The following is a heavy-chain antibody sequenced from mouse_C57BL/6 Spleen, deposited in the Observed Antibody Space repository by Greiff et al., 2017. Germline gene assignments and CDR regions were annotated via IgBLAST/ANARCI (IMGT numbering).Heavy chain of an antibody. V-gene: IGHV1-26*01. CDR1: GYTFTDYY. D-gene: IGHD2-4*01. CDR3: ARSYDYGWYFDV. Sequence: VQLQQSGPELVKPGASVKISCKASGYTFTDYYMNWVKQSHGKSLEWIGDINPNNGGTSYNQKFKGKATLTVDKSSSTAYMELRSLTSEDSAVYYCARSYDYGWYFDVWGTGTTVTVSS. CDR2: INPNNGGT. J-gene: IGHJ1*03.